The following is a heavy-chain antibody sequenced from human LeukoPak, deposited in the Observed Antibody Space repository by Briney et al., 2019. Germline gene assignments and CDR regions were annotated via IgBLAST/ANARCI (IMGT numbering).Heavy chain of an antibody. CDR1: GFTFSDYY. CDR3: AKSRRFGELSPSYFDY. CDR2: ISGSGGST. D-gene: IGHD3-10*01. Sequence: GGSLRLSCAASGFTFSDYYMNWIRQAPGKGLEWVSAISGSGGSTYYADSVKGRFTISRDNSKNTLYLQMNSLRAEDTAVYYCAKSRRFGELSPSYFDYWGQGTLVTVSS. J-gene: IGHJ4*02. V-gene: IGHV3-23*01.